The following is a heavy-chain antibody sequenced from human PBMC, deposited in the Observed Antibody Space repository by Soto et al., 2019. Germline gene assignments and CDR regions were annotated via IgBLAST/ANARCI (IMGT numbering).Heavy chain of an antibody. CDR3: ASRLRDYYAMDV. CDR1: GFTFTSYW. Sequence: GGSLRLSCAASGFTFTSYWMSWVRQAPGKGLEWVANIKQDGNEKYYVDSVKGRFTVSRDNAKNSLYLQMNSLRAEDTAVYYCASRLRDYYAMDVWGQGTLVTVSS. V-gene: IGHV3-7*02. D-gene: IGHD5-12*01. J-gene: IGHJ6*02. CDR2: IKQDGNEK.